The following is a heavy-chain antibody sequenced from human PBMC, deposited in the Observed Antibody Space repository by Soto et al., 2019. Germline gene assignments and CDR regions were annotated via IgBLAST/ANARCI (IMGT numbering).Heavy chain of an antibody. V-gene: IGHV4-30-4*01. CDR3: ARVPFRGGVSAVEFDL. CDR1: GGSISSGDYY. J-gene: IGHJ5*02. D-gene: IGHD3-16*01. CDR2: IYYSGST. Sequence: PSETLSLTCTVSGGSISSGDYYWSWIRQPPGKGLEWIGYIYYSGSTYYNPSLKSRVSISVDTSKNQFSLKLSSVTAADTAVYYCARVPFRGGVSAVEFDLWGQGSLVTVSS.